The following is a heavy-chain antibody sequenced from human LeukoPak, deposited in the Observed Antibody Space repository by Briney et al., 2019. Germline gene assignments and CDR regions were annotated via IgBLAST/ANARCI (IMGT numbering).Heavy chain of an antibody. J-gene: IGHJ4*02. V-gene: IGHV4-59*01. D-gene: IGHD2-2*01. CDR3: AREGSRGYCSSTSCPFDY. Sequence: SETLSLTCTVSGGSISSYYWSWIRQPPGKGLEWIGYIYYSGSTNYNPSLKSRATISVDTSKNQFSLKLSSVTAADTAVYYCAREGSRGYCSSTSCPFDYWGQGTLVTVSS. CDR1: GGSISSYY. CDR2: IYYSGST.